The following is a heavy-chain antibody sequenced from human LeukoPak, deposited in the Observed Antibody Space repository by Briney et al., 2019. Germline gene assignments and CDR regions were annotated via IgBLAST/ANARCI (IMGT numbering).Heavy chain of an antibody. J-gene: IGHJ4*02. V-gene: IGHV4-59*01. CDR1: GGSISSYY. CDR3: ARGSSGYDLPDY. CDR2: IYYSGST. Sequence: SETLSLTCTASGGSISSYYWSWIRQPSGKGLEWIGYIYYSGSTNYNPSLKSRVTISVDTSKNQFSLKLSSVTAADTAVYFCARGSSGYDLPDYWGQGTLVTVSS. D-gene: IGHD5-12*01.